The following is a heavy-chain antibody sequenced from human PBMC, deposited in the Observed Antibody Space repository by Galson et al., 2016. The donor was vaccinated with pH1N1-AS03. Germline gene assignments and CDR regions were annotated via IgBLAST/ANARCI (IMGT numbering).Heavy chain of an antibody. CDR2: LNPDGDYK. V-gene: IGHV3-7*01. D-gene: IGHD4-17*01. Sequence: SLRLSCAASGFAFSRYWMSWVRQATGKGLEWVANLNPDGDYKQYVDSVKGRFTISRDNTRNSLYLQMNSLRVEETAIYYCGPNPEYGEGAYWGQGALVTVSS. J-gene: IGHJ4*02. CDR3: GPNPEYGEGAY. CDR1: GFAFSRYW.